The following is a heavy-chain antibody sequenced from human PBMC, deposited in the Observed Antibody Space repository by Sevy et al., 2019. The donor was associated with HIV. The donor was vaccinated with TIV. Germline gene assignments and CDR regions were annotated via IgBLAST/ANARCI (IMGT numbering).Heavy chain of an antibody. CDR3: ARVGRGGSAQIWFDP. CDR1: GFTFSDYY. D-gene: IGHD2-15*01. J-gene: IGHJ5*02. Sequence: GGSLRLSCAASGFTFSDYYMSWIRQAPGKGLEWASYISSSGSTIYYADSVKGRFTISRDNAKNSLYLQMNSLRAEDTAVYYCARVGRGGSAQIWFDPWGQGTLVTVSS. CDR2: ISSSGSTI. V-gene: IGHV3-11*01.